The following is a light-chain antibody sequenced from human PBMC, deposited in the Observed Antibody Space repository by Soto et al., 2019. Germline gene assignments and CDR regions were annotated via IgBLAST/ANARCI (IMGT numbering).Light chain of an antibody. CDR1: QSISSW. V-gene: IGKV1-5*03. CDR2: QAS. J-gene: IGKJ1*01. Sequence: DSQMTQSPSTLSSSVGDRVTITCRASQSISSWLAWYQQKPGKAPKLLIYQASSLESGVPSRFSGRGSGTEFTLTINSLQPEDFATYYCQQYNSYSQTFGQGTKVDIK. CDR3: QQYNSYSQT.